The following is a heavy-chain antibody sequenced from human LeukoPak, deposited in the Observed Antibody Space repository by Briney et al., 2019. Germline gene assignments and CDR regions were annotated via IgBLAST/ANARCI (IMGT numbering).Heavy chain of an antibody. CDR2: INPNSGAT. Sequence: ASVKVSCKASEYTFTGYYMHWVRQAPGQGLEWMGWINPNSGATSYAQKFQGRVTMTREMSITTVYMKLSRLRSDDTAVYYCARDLKRGYSSGRYSWGTGSSNDFWGQGTLVTVSS. J-gene: IGHJ4*02. CDR3: ARDLKRGYSSGRYSWGTGSSNDF. D-gene: IGHD6-19*01. V-gene: IGHV1-2*02. CDR1: EYTFTGYY.